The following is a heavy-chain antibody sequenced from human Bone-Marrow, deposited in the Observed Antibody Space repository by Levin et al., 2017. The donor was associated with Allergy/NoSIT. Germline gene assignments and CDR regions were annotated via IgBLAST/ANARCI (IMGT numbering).Heavy chain of an antibody. CDR2: VYYSGGS. CDR1: GDSIINDY. CDR3: ARDRAVRLDP. D-gene: IGHD3-10*01. Sequence: PSETLSLTCTVSGDSIINDYWTWIRQPPGKGLEWIGFVYYSGGSSYNPSLKSRATISLDTSKNQFSLKLNSLTAADTAVYYCARDRAVRLDPWGQGILVTVSS. V-gene: IGHV4-59*01. J-gene: IGHJ5*02.